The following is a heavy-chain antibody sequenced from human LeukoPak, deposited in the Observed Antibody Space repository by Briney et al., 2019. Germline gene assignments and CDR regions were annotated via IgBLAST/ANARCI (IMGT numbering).Heavy chain of an antibody. CDR2: MNPNSGNT. CDR1: GYTFTSYD. V-gene: IGHV1-8*03. J-gene: IGHJ6*03. D-gene: IGHD6-13*01. CDR3: ARGPIAAAAYYYYYMDV. Sequence: GASVKVSCKASGYTFTSYDINWVRQATGQGLEWMGWMNPNSGNTGYAQKFQGRVTITRNTSISTAYMGLSSLRSEDTAVYYCARGPIAAAAYYYYYMDVWGKGTTVTVSS.